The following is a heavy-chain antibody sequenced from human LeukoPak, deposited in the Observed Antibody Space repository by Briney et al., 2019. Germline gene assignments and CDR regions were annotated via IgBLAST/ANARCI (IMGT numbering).Heavy chain of an antibody. Sequence: TGGSLRLSCAASGFTFTAYSMTWVRQAPGKGLKWVVNIKRDGSDKYNVDSVKGRLTISRDNAKNSLYLEMISLRVEDTAVYYCTRDPYDRGGYGAFDLWGLGTTITVSS. CDR1: GFTFTAYS. V-gene: IGHV3-7*01. CDR2: IKRDGSDK. CDR3: TRDPYDRGGYGAFDL. J-gene: IGHJ3*01. D-gene: IGHD3-22*01.